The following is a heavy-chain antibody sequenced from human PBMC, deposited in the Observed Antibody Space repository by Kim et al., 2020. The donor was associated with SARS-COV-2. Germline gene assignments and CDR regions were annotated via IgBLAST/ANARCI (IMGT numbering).Heavy chain of an antibody. D-gene: IGHD6-19*01. J-gene: IGHJ4*02. CDR1: GFTFSSYA. CDR3: AKGFGSGQWLGLGFDY. V-gene: IGHV3-23*01. Sequence: GGSLRLSCAASGFTFSSYAMSWVRQAPGKGLEWVSAISGSGGSTYYADSVKGRFTISRDNSKNTLYLQMNSLRAEDTAVYYCAKGFGSGQWLGLGFDYWGQGTLVTVSS. CDR2: ISGSGGST.